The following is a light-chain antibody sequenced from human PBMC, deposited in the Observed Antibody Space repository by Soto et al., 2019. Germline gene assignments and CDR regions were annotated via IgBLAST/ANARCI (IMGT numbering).Light chain of an antibody. CDR2: EVN. CDR1: SSDVGNYDS. J-gene: IGLJ1*01. V-gene: IGLV2-8*01. CDR3: SSYAGSNNYV. Sequence: QSAVTQPPCASGSPGQSVTISCTGTSSDVGNYDSVSWYQHHPGKAPQAVIYEVNKRPSGVPDRFSGSKSGNTASLTVSGLQAEDEGDYYCSSYAGSNNYVFGTGTKVTVL.